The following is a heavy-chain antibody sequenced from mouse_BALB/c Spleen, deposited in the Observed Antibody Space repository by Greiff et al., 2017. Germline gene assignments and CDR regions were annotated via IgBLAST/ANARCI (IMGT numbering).Heavy chain of an antibody. CDR1: GYTFTEYT. V-gene: IGHV1-18*01. D-gene: IGHD2-14*01. CDR2: INPNNGGT. J-gene: IGHJ4*01. CDR3: ASQRDRYGSYYAMDY. Sequence: EVQLQQSGPELVKPGASVKISCKTSGYTFTEYTMHWVKQSHGKSLEWIGGINPNNGGTSYNQKFKGKATLTVDKSSSTAYMELRSLTSEDSAVYYCASQRDRYGSYYAMDYWGQGTSVTVSS.